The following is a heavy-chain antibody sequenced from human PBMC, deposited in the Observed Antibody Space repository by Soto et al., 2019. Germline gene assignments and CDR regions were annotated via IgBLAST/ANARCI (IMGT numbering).Heavy chain of an antibody. CDR3: ARDPYDSSAPRNY. Sequence: SETLSLTCTVSGGSISSSSYYWGWIRQPPGKGLEWIGYIYYSGSTNYNPSLKSRVTILVDTSKNQLSLKLRSVTAADTAVYYCARDPYDSSAPRNYWGRGTLVTVSS. CDR2: IYYSGST. J-gene: IGHJ4*02. CDR1: GGSISSSSYY. D-gene: IGHD3-22*01. V-gene: IGHV4-61*05.